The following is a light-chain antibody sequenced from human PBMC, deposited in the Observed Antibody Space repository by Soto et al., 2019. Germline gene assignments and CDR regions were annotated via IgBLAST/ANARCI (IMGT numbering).Light chain of an antibody. CDR2: GAS. Sequence: AIQMTQSPSSLSASVGDRVTITCRAGQDISDDVGWYQQTPGKAPKLLISGASRLQSGVPSRFSGSGSGAAFTLTITSLRPEDSATYYCLQNHNYPRTFGQGTKVDNK. V-gene: IGKV1-6*01. CDR3: LQNHNYPRT. CDR1: QDISDD. J-gene: IGKJ1*01.